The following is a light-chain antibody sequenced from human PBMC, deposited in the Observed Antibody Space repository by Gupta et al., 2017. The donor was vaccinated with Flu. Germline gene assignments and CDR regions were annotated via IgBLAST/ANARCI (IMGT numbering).Light chain of an antibody. CDR1: QSFFYDASEKNY. J-gene: IGKJ4*01. V-gene: IGKV4-1*01. CDR2: WGS. Sequence: SVGVLSPITCKSSQSFFYDASEKNYLSWYQQKPGQHPKILINWGSIRDSGVADRFSGSGSGTDFFLTINSLQAEDVAVYYCQQSYGIPLTFGGGTKVEIK. CDR3: QQSYGIPLT.